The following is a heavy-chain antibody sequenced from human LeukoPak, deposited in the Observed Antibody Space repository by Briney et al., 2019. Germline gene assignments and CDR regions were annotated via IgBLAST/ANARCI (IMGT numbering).Heavy chain of an antibody. CDR1: GFTFSSYG. V-gene: IGHV3-30*02. Sequence: GGSLRLSCAASGFTFSSYGMRWVRQAPGKGLEWVAFIRYDGSNKYYADSVKGRFTISRDNSKNTLYLQMNSLRAEDTAVYYCAKSGQQLVRSYFDYWGQGTLVTVSS. J-gene: IGHJ4*02. CDR3: AKSGQQLVRSYFDY. CDR2: IRYDGSNK. D-gene: IGHD6-13*01.